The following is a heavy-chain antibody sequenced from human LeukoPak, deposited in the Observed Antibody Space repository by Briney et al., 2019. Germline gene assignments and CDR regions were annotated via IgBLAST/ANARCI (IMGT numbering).Heavy chain of an antibody. CDR1: GFTFSSYS. V-gene: IGHV3-48*01. D-gene: IGHD5-18*01. J-gene: IGHJ4*02. Sequence: EPGGSLRLSCAASGFTFSSYSMNWVRQAPGKGLEWVSYISSSSSTIYYADSVKGRFTISRDNAKNSLYLQMNSLRAEDTAVYYCARVGRGSYGPAPPDYWGQGTLVTVSS. CDR2: ISSSSSTI. CDR3: ARVGRGSYGPAPPDY.